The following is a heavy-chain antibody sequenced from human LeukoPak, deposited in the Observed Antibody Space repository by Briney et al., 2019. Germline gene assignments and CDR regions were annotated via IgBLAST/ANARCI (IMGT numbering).Heavy chain of an antibody. D-gene: IGHD6-13*01. V-gene: IGHV3-21*01. CDR1: GFTLSGYS. J-gene: IGHJ4*02. CDR3: ASLPPGYSSSWYLDY. CDR2: ISSSSSYI. Sequence: PGGSLRLSCAASGFTLSGYSMNWVRQAPGKGLEWVSSISSSSSYIYYADSVKGRFTISRDNAKNSLYLQMNSLRAEDTAVYYCASLPPGYSSSWYLDYWGQGTLVTVSS.